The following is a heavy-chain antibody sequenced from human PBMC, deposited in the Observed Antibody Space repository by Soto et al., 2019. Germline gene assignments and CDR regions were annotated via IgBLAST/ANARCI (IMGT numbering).Heavy chain of an antibody. CDR3: VRDRGGSGSSTHH. Sequence: QVQLAESGRGVVRPGRSLRLSCVASGFTFSNYAVHWVRQAPGKGLEWVAVISYDGINKYYADSVKGRFTVSRDNSKNTVYVQMNSLRTDDTAVYYCVRDRGGSGSSTHHWGKGTLVIVSS. CDR2: ISYDGINK. V-gene: IGHV3-30-3*01. J-gene: IGHJ1*01. D-gene: IGHD3-10*01. CDR1: GFTFSNYA.